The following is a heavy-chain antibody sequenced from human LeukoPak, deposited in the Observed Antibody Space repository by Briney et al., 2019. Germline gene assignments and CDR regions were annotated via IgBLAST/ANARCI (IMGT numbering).Heavy chain of an antibody. J-gene: IGHJ4*02. CDR3: ASRYTDWSWAYY. Sequence: PSETLSLTCTVSGDSISSSTYYWGWIRQPPGKGLEWIGSISYSGSTYYNPSLKSRVAISADTSKNQFSLKLSSVTAADTAVYYCASRYTDWSWAYYWGQGTLVTVSS. CDR1: GDSISSSTYY. CDR2: ISYSGST. D-gene: IGHD3-9*01. V-gene: IGHV4-39*01.